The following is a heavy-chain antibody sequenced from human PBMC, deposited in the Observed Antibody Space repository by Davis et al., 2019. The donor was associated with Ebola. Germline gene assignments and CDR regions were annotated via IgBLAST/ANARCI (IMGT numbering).Heavy chain of an antibody. CDR2: IYHSGST. D-gene: IGHD3-10*01. CDR1: GGSISSSNW. CDR3: ARGQSGSDYSLWQY. J-gene: IGHJ4*02. Sequence: SETLSLTCAVSGGSISSSNWWSWVRQPPGKGLEWIGEIYHSGSTNYNPSLKSRVTISIDTSKKQISLNLTSVTAADTAVYYCARGQSGSDYSLWQYWGQGTLVTVSS. V-gene: IGHV4-4*02.